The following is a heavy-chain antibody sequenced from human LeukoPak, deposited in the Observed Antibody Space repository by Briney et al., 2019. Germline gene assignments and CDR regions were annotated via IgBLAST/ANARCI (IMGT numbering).Heavy chain of an antibody. CDR2: ISISSSTI. V-gene: IGHV3-48*02. CDR1: GFTFSSYS. D-gene: IGHD1-26*01. Sequence: GGSLRLSCAASGFTFSSYSMNWVRQAPGKGLEWVSYISISSSTIYYADSVKGRFTISRDSAKNSLYLQMNSLRDEDTAVYYCAPHRDGSYPFDFWGQGTLVTVSS. CDR3: APHRDGSYPFDF. J-gene: IGHJ4*02.